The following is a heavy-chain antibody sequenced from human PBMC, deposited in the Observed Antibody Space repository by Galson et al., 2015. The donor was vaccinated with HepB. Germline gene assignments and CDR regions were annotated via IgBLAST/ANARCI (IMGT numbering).Heavy chain of an antibody. Sequence: SVKVSCKASGYTFTSYGTSWVRQAPGQGLEWMGWISAYNGNTNYAQKLQGRVTMTTDTSTSTAYMELRSLRSDDTAVYYCARDYGYYDILTGYYGDAFDIWGQGTMVTVSS. J-gene: IGHJ3*02. V-gene: IGHV1-18*01. D-gene: IGHD3-9*01. CDR1: GYTFTSYG. CDR3: ARDYGYYDILTGYYGDAFDI. CDR2: ISAYNGNT.